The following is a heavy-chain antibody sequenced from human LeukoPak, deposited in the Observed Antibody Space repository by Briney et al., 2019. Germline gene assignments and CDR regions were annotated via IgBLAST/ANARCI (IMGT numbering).Heavy chain of an antibody. J-gene: IGHJ4*02. CDR3: ARELEP. Sequence: GGSLRLSCAASGFTFDDYAMHWVRQAPGKGLEWVSGISWNSGSIGYADSVKGRFTISRDNAKNSLYLQMNSLRAEDTALYYCARELEPWGQGTLVTVSS. CDR2: ISWNSGSI. CDR1: GFTFDDYA. V-gene: IGHV3-9*01.